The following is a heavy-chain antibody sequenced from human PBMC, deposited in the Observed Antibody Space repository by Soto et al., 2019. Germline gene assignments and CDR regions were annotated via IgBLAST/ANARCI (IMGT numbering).Heavy chain of an antibody. V-gene: IGHV1-69*05. J-gene: IGHJ2*01. CDR3: ARANSGFDY. CDR1: GGAFTSYS. CDR2: IIPMSGST. Sequence: QVHLVQSGAEVKKPGSSVKVSCKASGGAFTSYSFHWVRQATGQGLEWMGGIIPMSGSTNYALKFQGRVTMTPDVPTNTACVELSSLSSEETAIYYCARANSGFDYLGRGTLVTVSS. D-gene: IGHD1-1*01.